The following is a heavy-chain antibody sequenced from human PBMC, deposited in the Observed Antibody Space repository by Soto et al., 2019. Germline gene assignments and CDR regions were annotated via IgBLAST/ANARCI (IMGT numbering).Heavy chain of an antibody. CDR1: NYLFGAFG. CDR2: ITPYNGNT. Sequence: QVQLVQSGAEVKNPGASVKVSCQASNYLFGAFGISWVRQAPGQGLEWMGWITPYNGNTHYAEKVQDRVTMTADTSTTTAYMEVRRLTSDDTAVYFCARISARRNDFDVWGQGTVVTVSS. CDR3: ARISARRNDFDV. V-gene: IGHV1-18*01. J-gene: IGHJ3*01.